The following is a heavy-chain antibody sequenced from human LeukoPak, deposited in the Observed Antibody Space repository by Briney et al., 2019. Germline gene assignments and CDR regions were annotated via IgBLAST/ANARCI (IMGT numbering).Heavy chain of an antibody. CDR3: ARGFKDLTIFDPGYYYYYYMDV. Sequence: ASVKVSCKASGYTFTSYDINWVRQAPGQGLEWMGWINPNSGGTNYAQKFQGRVTMTRDTSISTAYMELSRLRSDDTAVYYCARGFKDLTIFDPGYYYYYYMDVWGKGTTVTISS. D-gene: IGHD3-3*01. J-gene: IGHJ6*03. CDR1: GYTFTSYD. V-gene: IGHV1-2*02. CDR2: INPNSGGT.